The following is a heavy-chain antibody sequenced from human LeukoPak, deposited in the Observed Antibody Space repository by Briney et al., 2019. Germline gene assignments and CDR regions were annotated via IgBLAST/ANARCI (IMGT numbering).Heavy chain of an antibody. CDR3: ARRVVGATGGGIDY. Sequence: SETLSLTCTVSGGSISSSYYWGWIRQPPGKGLEWIGSIYYSGSTYYNPSLKSRVTISVDTSKNQFSLKLSSVTAADTAVYYCARRVVGATGGGIDYWGQGTLVTVSS. CDR2: IYYSGST. D-gene: IGHD1-26*01. J-gene: IGHJ4*02. CDR1: GGSISSSYY. V-gene: IGHV4-39*01.